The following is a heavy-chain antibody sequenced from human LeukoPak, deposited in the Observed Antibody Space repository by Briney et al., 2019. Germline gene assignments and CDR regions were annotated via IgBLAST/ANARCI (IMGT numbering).Heavy chain of an antibody. CDR3: ARGWELQNWFDP. D-gene: IGHD1-26*01. Sequence: GGSLRLSCAASGFTFSSYAMHWVRQAPGKGLEWVAVISYDGSNKYYADSVKGRFTISRDNSKNTLYLQMNSLRAEDMAVYYCARGWELQNWFDPWGQGTLVTVSS. J-gene: IGHJ5*02. CDR1: GFTFSSYA. CDR2: ISYDGSNK. V-gene: IGHV3-30*04.